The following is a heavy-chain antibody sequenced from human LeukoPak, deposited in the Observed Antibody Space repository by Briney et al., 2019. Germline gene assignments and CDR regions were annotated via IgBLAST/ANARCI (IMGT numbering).Heavy chain of an antibody. Sequence: SQTLSLTCTVSGGSISSGGYYWSWIRQHPGKGLEWIGYIYYSGSTYYNPSLKSRVTISVDTSKNQFSLKLSSVTAADTAVYYCARHFSAIAARPRWFDPWGQGTLVTVSS. CDR3: ARHFSAIAARPRWFDP. V-gene: IGHV4-31*03. J-gene: IGHJ5*02. CDR2: IYYSGST. CDR1: GGSISSGGYY. D-gene: IGHD6-6*01.